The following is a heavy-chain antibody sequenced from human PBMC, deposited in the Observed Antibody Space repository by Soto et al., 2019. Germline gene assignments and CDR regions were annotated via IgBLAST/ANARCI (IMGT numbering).Heavy chain of an antibody. CDR3: ATTSLTVCLKEFDN. Sequence: EVQLLESGGDLVQPGGSLRLSCAASGFTFSNYAMSWVRQAPGKGLEWVSIISGGDGSTYYAYYADSVKGRFTISRDNSKNTLYMQMNSLRAEDTPVYYCATTSLTVCLKEFDNWGQGTLVNVSA. CDR2: ISGGDGSTYYA. CDR1: GFTFSNYA. V-gene: IGHV3-23*01. J-gene: IGHJ4*02. D-gene: IGHD2-2*01.